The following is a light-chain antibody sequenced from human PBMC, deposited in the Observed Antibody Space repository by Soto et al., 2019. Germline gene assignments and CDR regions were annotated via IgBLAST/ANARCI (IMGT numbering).Light chain of an antibody. CDR2: GNS. CDR1: SSNIGAGYD. Sequence: QPVLTQPPSVSGAPGQRVTISCTGSSSNIGAGYDVHWCQQLPGTAPKLLIYGNSNRPSGVPDRFSGSKSGTSASLAISGLQAEDEADYYCQSYDSSLSWVFGGGTKVTVL. CDR3: QSYDSSLSWV. V-gene: IGLV1-40*01. J-gene: IGLJ3*02.